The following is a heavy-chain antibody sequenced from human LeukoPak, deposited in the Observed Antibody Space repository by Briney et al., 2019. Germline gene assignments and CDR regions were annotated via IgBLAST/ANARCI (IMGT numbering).Heavy chain of an antibody. CDR3: AKGPYGSGIYYGMDV. Sequence: GGSLRLSCAASGFTFSSYEMNWVRQAPGKGLEWVSYISSSGSTIYYADSVKGRFTISRDNSENTLYLQMNSLRAEDTAVYYCAKGPYGSGIYYGMDVWGQGTTVTVS. CDR1: GFTFSSYE. V-gene: IGHV3-48*03. J-gene: IGHJ6*02. CDR2: ISSSGSTI. D-gene: IGHD3-10*01.